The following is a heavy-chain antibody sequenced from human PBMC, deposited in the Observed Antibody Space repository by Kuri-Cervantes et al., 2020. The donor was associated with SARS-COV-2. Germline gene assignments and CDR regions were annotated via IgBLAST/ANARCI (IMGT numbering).Heavy chain of an antibody. V-gene: IGHV3-23*01. CDR1: GFSFSGYA. CDR3: AKVILNSDSSTLGRFDF. CDR2: ISAGVDTV. Sequence: GESLKISCAASGFSFSGYAMSWVRQAPGKGVERVSAISAGVDTVLYADSVRGRFTISRDNSKNTLYLQTNSLRAEDTAIYYCAKVILNSDSSTLGRFDFWGLGTLVTVSS. J-gene: IGHJ4*02. D-gene: IGHD6-13*01.